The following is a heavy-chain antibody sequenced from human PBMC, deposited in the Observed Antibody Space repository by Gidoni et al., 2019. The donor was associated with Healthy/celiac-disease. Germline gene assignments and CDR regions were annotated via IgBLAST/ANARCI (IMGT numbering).Heavy chain of an antibody. CDR2: INPNSGNT. J-gene: IGHJ6*02. Sequence: VQLVQSGAEVKKPGASVKVSCKASGYTFTSYDIHWLRQATGQGLEWMGWINPNSGNTGYAQKFQGSVTMTRNTSIRTAYMELSSLSSEDTAVYYCARGPFYYGMDVWGQGTTVTVSS. V-gene: IGHV1-8*01. CDR3: ARGPFYYGMDV. CDR1: GYTFTSYD.